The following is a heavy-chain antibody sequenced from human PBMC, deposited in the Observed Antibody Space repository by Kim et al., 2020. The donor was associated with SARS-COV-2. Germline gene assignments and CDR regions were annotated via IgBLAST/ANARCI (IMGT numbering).Heavy chain of an antibody. V-gene: IGHV3-33*06. CDR3: AKDEGGSYYIHSWFDP. J-gene: IGHJ5*02. D-gene: IGHD1-26*01. Sequence: SVKGRFTISRDNSKSTLYLQMNSLRAEDTAVYYCAKDEGGSYYIHSWFDPWGQGTLVTVSS.